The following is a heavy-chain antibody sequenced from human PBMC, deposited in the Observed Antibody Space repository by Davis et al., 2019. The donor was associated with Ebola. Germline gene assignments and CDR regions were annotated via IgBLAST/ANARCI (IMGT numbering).Heavy chain of an antibody. CDR2: IYPGDSDT. CDR1: GYISTSYW. Sequence: LKPPFHGSGYISTSYWIGWVRQMPGKGLEWMGIIYPGDSDTRYSPSFQGQVTISADKSISTAYLQWSSLKASDTAMYYCARRGIAAAGGLFEYWGQGTLVTVSS. D-gene: IGHD6-13*01. V-gene: IGHV5-51*01. CDR3: ARRGIAAAGGLFEY. J-gene: IGHJ4*02.